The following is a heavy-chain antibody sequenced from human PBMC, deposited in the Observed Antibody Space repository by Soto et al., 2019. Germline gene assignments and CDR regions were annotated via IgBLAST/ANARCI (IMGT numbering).Heavy chain of an antibody. CDR2: IIPIFGTA. Sequence: QVQLVQSGAEVKKPGSSVKVSCKASGGTFSSYAISWVRQAPGQGLEWMGGIIPIFGTANYAQKFQGRVTITADESTSTAYMELSSLRSEDTAVYYCARVGDFWSGYYNPPPYYYYGMDVWGQGTTVTVSS. CDR3: ARVGDFWSGYYNPPPYYYYGMDV. CDR1: GGTFSSYA. V-gene: IGHV1-69*01. D-gene: IGHD3-3*01. J-gene: IGHJ6*02.